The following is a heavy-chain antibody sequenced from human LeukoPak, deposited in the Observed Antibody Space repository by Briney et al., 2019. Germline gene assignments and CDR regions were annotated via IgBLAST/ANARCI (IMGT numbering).Heavy chain of an antibody. CDR2: ISAYNGNT. CDR3: ARRTKIAAAGTPDWFDP. CDR1: GYTFTSYG. Sequence: GASVKVSCKASGYTFTSYGISWVRQAPGQGLEWMGWISAYNGNTNYAQKLQGRVTMTTDTSTSTAYMELRSLRSDDTAVYYCARRTKIAAAGTPDWFDPWGQGTLVTVSS. J-gene: IGHJ5*02. V-gene: IGHV1-18*01. D-gene: IGHD6-13*01.